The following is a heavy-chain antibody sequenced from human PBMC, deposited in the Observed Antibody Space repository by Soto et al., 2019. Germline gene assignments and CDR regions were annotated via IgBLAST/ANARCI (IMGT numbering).Heavy chain of an antibody. J-gene: IGHJ4*02. Sequence: PAETLSLTCTVSGASIRSVDYYWGWILHPPGKGLEWIGNFFYAIGNTYYNSSLKSRVTIFVDTSKNQFSLNVTSVTAADTGVYLCARHQRRKRPAAASECWGQGALVNVSS. CDR2: FFYAIGNT. CDR1: GASIRSVDYY. V-gene: IGHV4-39*01. CDR3: ARHQRRKRPAAASEC. D-gene: IGHD2-2*01.